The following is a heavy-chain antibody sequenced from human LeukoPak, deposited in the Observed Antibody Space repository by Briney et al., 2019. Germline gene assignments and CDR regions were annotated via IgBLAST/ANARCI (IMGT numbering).Heavy chain of an antibody. Sequence: GGSLRLSCAASGFTFSSYGMSWVRQAPGKGLEWVSFIYSAGSAHYSDSVKGRFTISIDNSKNTLYLQMNSLRAEDTAVYYCARRAGAYTHPYDYWGQGTLVTVS. D-gene: IGHD3-16*01. CDR1: GFTFSSYG. CDR2: IYSAGSA. CDR3: ARRAGAYTHPYDY. V-gene: IGHV3-53*01. J-gene: IGHJ4*02.